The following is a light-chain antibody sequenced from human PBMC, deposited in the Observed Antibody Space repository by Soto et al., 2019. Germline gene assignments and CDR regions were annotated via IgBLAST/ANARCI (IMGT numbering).Light chain of an antibody. CDR3: CSYVGSIAVI. V-gene: IGLV2-11*01. CDR2: DVS. J-gene: IGLJ2*01. CDR1: SSDVGGYNY. Sequence: QSVLTQPRSVSGSPGQSVTISCTGTSSDVGGYNYVSWYQQHPGKAPKLMTYDVSKRPSGVPDRFSGSKSGNTASLTISGRQAEDEADYYCCSYVGSIAVIFGGGTKLTVL.